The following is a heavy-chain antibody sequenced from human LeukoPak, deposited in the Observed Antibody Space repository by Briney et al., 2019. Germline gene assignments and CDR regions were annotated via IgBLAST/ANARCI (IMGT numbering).Heavy chain of an antibody. J-gene: IGHJ4*02. Sequence: ASVKVSCKASGYTFTSYGISWVRQAPGQGLEWMGWISAYNGNTNYAQKPQGRVTMTTDTSTSTAYMELRSLRSDDTAVYYCARAHYDILTGYLYYFDYWGQGTLVTVSS. D-gene: IGHD3-9*01. CDR2: ISAYNGNT. CDR3: ARAHYDILTGYLYYFDY. CDR1: GYTFTSYG. V-gene: IGHV1-18*01.